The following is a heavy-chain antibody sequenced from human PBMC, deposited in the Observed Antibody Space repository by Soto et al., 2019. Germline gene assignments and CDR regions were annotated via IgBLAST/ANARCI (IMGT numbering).Heavy chain of an antibody. J-gene: IGHJ4*02. V-gene: IGHV3-33*01. CDR3: ARGPHYDSSGYATDY. CDR1: GFTFSSYG. CDR2: IWYDGSNK. Sequence: QVQLVESGGGVVQPGRSLRLSCAASGFTFSSYGMHWVRQAPGKGLEWVAVIWYDGSNKYYADSVKGRFTISRDNSKKTLYLQMNSLRAEDTAVYYCARGPHYDSSGYATDYWGQGTLVTVSS. D-gene: IGHD3-22*01.